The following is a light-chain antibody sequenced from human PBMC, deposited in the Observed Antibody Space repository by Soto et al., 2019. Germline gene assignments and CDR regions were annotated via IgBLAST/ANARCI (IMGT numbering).Light chain of an antibody. CDR1: QSVSSN. Sequence: EIVMTQSPATLSVSPGERATLSFWSSQSVSSNLAWYQQKPGQAPRLLISGASTRAAGISDRFRGSGSGTEFTLTISSLRSEDSAIYYCQQYFEWPPMTFGQGTKVDI. V-gene: IGKV3-15*01. CDR2: GAS. J-gene: IGKJ1*01. CDR3: QQYFEWPPMT.